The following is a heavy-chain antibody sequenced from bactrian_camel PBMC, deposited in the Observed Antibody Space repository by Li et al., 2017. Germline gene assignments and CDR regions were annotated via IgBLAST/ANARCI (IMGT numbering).Heavy chain of an antibody. V-gene: IGHV3S40*01. CDR1: GFTFNTHD. CDR3: AADLVYGLAYVFAY. J-gene: IGHJ4*01. Sequence: DVQLVESGGGLVQPGGSLTLSCAASGFTFNTHDMSWVRQAPGKGLEWVSGFDSGGDRPYYADSVKGRFTVSRDNAKNTLYLQLNNLNPEDTAMYYCAADLVYGLAYVFAYWGQGTQVTVS. D-gene: IGHD5*01. CDR2: FDSGGDRP.